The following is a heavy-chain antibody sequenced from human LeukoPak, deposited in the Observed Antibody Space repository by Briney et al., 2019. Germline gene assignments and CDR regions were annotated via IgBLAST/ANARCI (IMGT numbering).Heavy chain of an antibody. Sequence: PGGSLRLSCAASGFTFSSYEMNRVRQAPGKGLEWVSYISSSGSTIYYADSVKGRFTISRDNAKNSLYLQMNSLRAEDTAVYYCARDLMDWNALGWYFDYWGQGTLVTASS. D-gene: IGHD1-1*01. CDR3: ARDLMDWNALGWYFDY. V-gene: IGHV3-48*03. CDR1: GFTFSSYE. J-gene: IGHJ4*02. CDR2: ISSSGSTI.